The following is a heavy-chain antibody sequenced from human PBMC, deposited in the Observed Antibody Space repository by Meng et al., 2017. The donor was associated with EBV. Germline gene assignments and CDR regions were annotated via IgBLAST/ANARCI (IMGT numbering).Heavy chain of an antibody. CDR2: INVGVGYT. D-gene: IGHD2-21*01. CDR3: VRGPPVGVPGPGDY. V-gene: IGHV1-3*01. Sequence: QVQVVNSGAEVNNPGASVKVSCQASGYAFTSYILHWVRQAPGQRLEWMGWINVGVGYTKYSQKFQGRVTISSDTSATTGYMELSSLRSEDTAVYYCVRGPPVGVPGPGDYWGQGTLVTVSS. J-gene: IGHJ4*02. CDR1: GYAFTSYI.